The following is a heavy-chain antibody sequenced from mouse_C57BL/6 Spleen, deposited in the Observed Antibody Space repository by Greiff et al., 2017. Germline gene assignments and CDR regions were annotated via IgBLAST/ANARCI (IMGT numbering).Heavy chain of an antibody. J-gene: IGHJ3*01. CDR3: TRWGWHDGSSFAY. CDR2: IDPETGGT. D-gene: IGHD1-1*01. V-gene: IGHV1-15*01. CDR1: GYTFTDYE. Sequence: VQLQQSGAELVRPGASVTLSCKASGYTFTDYEMHWVKQTPVHGLEWIGAIDPETGGTAYNQKFKGKAILTADKSSSTAYIELRSLTSADSAVYYCTRWGWHDGSSFAYWGQGTLVTVSA.